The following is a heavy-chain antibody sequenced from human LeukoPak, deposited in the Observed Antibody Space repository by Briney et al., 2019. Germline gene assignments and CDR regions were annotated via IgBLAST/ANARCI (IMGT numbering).Heavy chain of an antibody. D-gene: IGHD1-7*01. Sequence: SVKVSCKASGGTFSSYAISWVRQAPGQGLEWMGGIIPIFGTANYAQKFQGRVTITADESTSTAYMELSSLRSEDTAVYYCARVLRWNYVEDAFDIWGQGTMVTVSS. J-gene: IGHJ3*02. CDR2: IIPIFGTA. CDR1: GGTFSSYA. CDR3: ARVLRWNYVEDAFDI. V-gene: IGHV1-69*01.